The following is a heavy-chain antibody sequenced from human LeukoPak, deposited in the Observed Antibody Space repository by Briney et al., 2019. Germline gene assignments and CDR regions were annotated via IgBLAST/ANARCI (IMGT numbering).Heavy chain of an antibody. CDR1: GGSFSGYY. CDR3: ARAKITAADIDRPFDP. V-gene: IGHV4-34*01. CDR2: INHSGNT. Sequence: SETLSLTCAVYGGSFSGYYWSWIRQPPGKGLEWIGEINHSGNTNSNPSLKSQVTMSVDTSKNQFSLKLSSVTAADTALYYCARAKITAADIDRPFDPWGQGTLVTVSS. D-gene: IGHD6-13*01. J-gene: IGHJ5*02.